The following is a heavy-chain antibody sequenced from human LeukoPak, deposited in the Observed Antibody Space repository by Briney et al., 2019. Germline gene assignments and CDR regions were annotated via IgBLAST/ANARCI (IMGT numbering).Heavy chain of an antibody. D-gene: IGHD6-6*01. CDR1: GGSISGYY. J-gene: IGHJ5*02. V-gene: IGHV4-59*01. CDR3: ARGQLVRAGWFDP. Sequence: NSSETLSLTCTVSGGSISGYYWGWFRQPPGKGLEWIGYIHYSGTTNYNPSLKSRTAISMDTSKNQFSLKLTSVTAADTAVYYCARGQLVRAGWFDPWGQGTLATVSS. CDR2: IHYSGTT.